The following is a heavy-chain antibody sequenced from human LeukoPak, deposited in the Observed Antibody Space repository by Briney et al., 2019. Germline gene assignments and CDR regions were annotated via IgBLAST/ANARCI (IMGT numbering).Heavy chain of an antibody. D-gene: IGHD3-22*01. CDR2: ISYDGSNK. CDR1: GFTFSSYA. Sequence: PGRSLRLSYAASGFTFSSYAMHWVRQAPGKGLEWVAVISYDGSNKYDADSVKGRFTISRDNSKNTLYLQMNSLRAEDTAVYYCARDPDLYSSSPKYDYWGQGTLVTVSS. V-gene: IGHV3-30*04. J-gene: IGHJ4*02. CDR3: ARDPDLYSSSPKYDY.